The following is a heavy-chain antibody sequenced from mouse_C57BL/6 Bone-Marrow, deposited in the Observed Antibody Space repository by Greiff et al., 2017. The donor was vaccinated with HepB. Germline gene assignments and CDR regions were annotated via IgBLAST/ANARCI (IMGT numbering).Heavy chain of an antibody. CDR1: GYTFTSYW. D-gene: IGHD2-3*01. CDR2: IHPSDSDT. CDR3: AIGGIYDGYPYWYFDV. Sequence: VKLQQPGAELVKPGASVKVSCKASGYTFTSYWMHWVKQRPGQGLEWIGRIHPSDSDTNYNQKFKGKATLTVDKSSSTAYMQLSSLTSEDSAVYYCAIGGIYDGYPYWYFDVWGTGTTVTVSS. J-gene: IGHJ1*03. V-gene: IGHV1-74*01.